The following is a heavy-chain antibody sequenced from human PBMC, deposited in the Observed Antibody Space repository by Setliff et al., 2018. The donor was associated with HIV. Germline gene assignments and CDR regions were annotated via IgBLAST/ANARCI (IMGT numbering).Heavy chain of an antibody. CDR3: ARGVLGYYDSSGYFDY. Sequence: VASVKVSCKASGYTFTSYYMHWVRQAPGQGLEWMGIINPSSGSTTYAQKFQGRVTMTRDTSTSTVYMELSSLRSEDTAVYYCARGVLGYYDSSGYFDYWGQGTLVTVSS. V-gene: IGHV1-46*01. CDR1: GYTFTSYY. CDR2: INPSSGST. D-gene: IGHD3-22*01. J-gene: IGHJ4*02.